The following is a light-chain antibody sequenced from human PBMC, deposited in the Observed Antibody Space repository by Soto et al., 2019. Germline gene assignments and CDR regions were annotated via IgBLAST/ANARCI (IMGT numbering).Light chain of an antibody. Sequence: ILMSQSPSSLSSSVGDRVTLTCRASQALGKWLAWYQQKPGQAPSLLIYKSSTLSEGLPSRFSGFGSGTEYILTISDLQADVFGTYYCQQYSSYWTFGQGTMVEIK. V-gene: IGKV1-5*03. J-gene: IGKJ1*01. CDR2: KSS. CDR1: QALGKW. CDR3: QQYSSYWT.